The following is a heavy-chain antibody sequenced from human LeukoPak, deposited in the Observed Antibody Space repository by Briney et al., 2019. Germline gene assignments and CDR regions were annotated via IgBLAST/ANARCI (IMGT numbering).Heavy chain of an antibody. Sequence: ASVKVSCKASGYTFTGYYTHWVRQAPGQGLEWMGRINPNSGGTNYAQKFQGRVTMTRDTSISTAYMELSRLRSDDTAVYYCARVYGYDSSGLDYWGQGTLVTVSS. CDR3: ARVYGYDSSGLDY. D-gene: IGHD3-22*01. J-gene: IGHJ4*02. CDR1: GYTFTGYY. CDR2: INPNSGGT. V-gene: IGHV1-2*06.